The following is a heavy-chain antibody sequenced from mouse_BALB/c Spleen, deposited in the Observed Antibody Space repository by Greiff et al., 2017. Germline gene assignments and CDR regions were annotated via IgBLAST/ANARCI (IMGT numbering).Heavy chain of an antibody. CDR3: ARGEGLRRFAY. CDR1: GYTFTSYW. D-gene: IGHD2-4*01. Sequence: QVQLQQSGAELAKPGASVKMSCKASGYTFTSYWMHWVKQRPGQGLEWIGYINPSTGYTEYNQKFKDKATLTADKSSSTAYMQLSSLTSEDSAVYYCARGEGLRRFAYWGQGTLVTVSA. J-gene: IGHJ3*01. CDR2: INPSTGYT. V-gene: IGHV1-7*01.